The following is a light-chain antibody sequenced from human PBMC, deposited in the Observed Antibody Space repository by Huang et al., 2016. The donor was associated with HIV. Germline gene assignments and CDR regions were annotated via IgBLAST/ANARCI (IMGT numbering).Light chain of an antibody. Sequence: EIVMTQSPVTLSVSPGERASLSCRASQSVSSDLAWYQQRPGQAPRLLIYGASSRATGIPARFSGSGSGTEFTLTISSLQSEDFAVYNCQQYNKWPRTFGQGTKVEIK. J-gene: IGKJ1*01. V-gene: IGKV3-15*01. CDR2: GAS. CDR1: QSVSSD. CDR3: QQYNKWPRT.